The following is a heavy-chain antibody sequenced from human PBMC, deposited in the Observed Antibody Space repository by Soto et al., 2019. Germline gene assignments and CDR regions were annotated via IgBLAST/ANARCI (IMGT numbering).Heavy chain of an antibody. CDR3: ARDAAEINSSYMDF. J-gene: IGHJ1*01. Sequence: GGSLRLSCVASEFDISSHHMNWVRQAPGKGLEWIAYINRRGVTHYADSVEGRLAISRDNAQNSRFLQMVSLRDEDTAVCYCARDAAEINSSYMDFWGQGALVTVSS. CDR2: INRRGVT. V-gene: IGHV3-48*02. CDR1: EFDISSHH. D-gene: IGHD6-25*01.